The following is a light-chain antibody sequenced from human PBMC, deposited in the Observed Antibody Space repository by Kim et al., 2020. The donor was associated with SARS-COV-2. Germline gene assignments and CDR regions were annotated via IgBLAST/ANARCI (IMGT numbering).Light chain of an antibody. CDR3: QQYYSTPYT. CDR2: WAS. J-gene: IGKJ2*01. V-gene: IGKV4-1*01. Sequence: RSTINCKSSQSLLYSSNNQNYLAWYQQKPGQPPKLLIYWASTREYGVPDRFSGSGSGTDFTLTISSLQAEDVAVYYCQQYYSTPYTFGQGTKLEI. CDR1: QSLLYSSNNQNY.